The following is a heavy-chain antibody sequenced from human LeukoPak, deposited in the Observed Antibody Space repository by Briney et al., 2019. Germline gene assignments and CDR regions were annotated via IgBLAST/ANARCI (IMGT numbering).Heavy chain of an antibody. V-gene: IGHV3-23*01. CDR2: IGSDGST. J-gene: IGHJ4*02. Sequence: GGSLRLSCAASGFSFSGYAMSWVRQAPGKGLEWVAGIGSDGSTHHAESVKGRFAISRDNSKSSIYLQMNSLRAEDTAVYYCARDYYYDSSGYWDYYFDYWGQGTLVSVSS. CDR3: ARDYYYDSSGYWDYYFDY. D-gene: IGHD3-22*01. CDR1: GFSFSGYA.